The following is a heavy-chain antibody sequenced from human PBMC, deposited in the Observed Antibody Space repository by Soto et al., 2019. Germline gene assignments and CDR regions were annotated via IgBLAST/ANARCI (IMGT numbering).Heavy chain of an antibody. D-gene: IGHD6-6*01. CDR3: ARGGSSSLSYYGMDV. V-gene: IGHV1-46*01. Sequence: QVQLVQSGAEVKKPGASVKVSCKASGYTFTSYYMHWVRQAPGQGLKWMGIINPSGGSTRYAQKFQGRVTMTRDTSTSTVYMELSSLRSEDTAVYYCARGGSSSLSYYGMDVWGQGTTVTVSS. CDR2: INPSGGST. J-gene: IGHJ6*02. CDR1: GYTFTSYY.